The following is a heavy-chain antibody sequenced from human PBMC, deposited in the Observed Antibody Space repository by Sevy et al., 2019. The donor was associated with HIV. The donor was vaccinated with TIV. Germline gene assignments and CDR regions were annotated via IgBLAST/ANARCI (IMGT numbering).Heavy chain of an antibody. CDR3: VAVDTSSDWGSFDF. J-gene: IGHJ4*02. D-gene: IGHD6-19*01. V-gene: IGHV4-59*01. CDR2: ISYSGST. CDR1: GGSINSYF. Sequence: SETLSLTCTVSGGSINSYFWNWIRQPPGKGLEWIGYISYSGSTNYNPSLKTRVTISVDTSKKQISLNLSSVTAADTAVYYCVAVDTSSDWGSFDFWGQGTLVTVSS.